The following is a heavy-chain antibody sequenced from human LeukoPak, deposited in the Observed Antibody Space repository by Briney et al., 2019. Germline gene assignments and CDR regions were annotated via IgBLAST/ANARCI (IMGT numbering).Heavy chain of an antibody. J-gene: IGHJ4*02. CDR1: GGSIISTYY. V-gene: IGHV4-59*08. Sequence: SETLSLTCTVSGGSIISTYYWSWIRQPPGKGLEWIGYIYSSGSTNYNPSLKSRVTISVDTSKNQFSLRLTSVTAADTAVYYCARYRWGGSNWYFDFWGQGTLVTVSS. CDR3: ARYRWGGSNWYFDF. D-gene: IGHD6-13*01. CDR2: IYSSGST.